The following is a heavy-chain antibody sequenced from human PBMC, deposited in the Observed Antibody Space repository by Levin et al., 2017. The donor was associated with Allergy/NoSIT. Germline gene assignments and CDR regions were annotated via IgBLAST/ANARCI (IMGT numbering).Heavy chain of an antibody. CDR3: AKDRAYASYHAH. D-gene: IGHD2-8*01. CDR2: IKSKVDGGTT. Sequence: GGSLRLSCAASGFTFTNAWMNWVRQAPGKGPEWVGRIKSKVDGGTTDYAAAVKGRFIITRDDAKNTLFLQMMSLKTEDRAVDSCAKDRAYASYHAHWGQGTQVTVSS. J-gene: IGHJ4*02. CDR1: GFTFTNAW. V-gene: IGHV3-15*07.